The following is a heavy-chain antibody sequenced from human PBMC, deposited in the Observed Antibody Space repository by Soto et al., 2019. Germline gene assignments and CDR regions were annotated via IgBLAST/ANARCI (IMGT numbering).Heavy chain of an antibody. Sequence: QITLKESGPPLVKPTQTLTLTCTFSGFSLSTSGVGVGWIRQPPGKALEWLALIYWDDDKRYSPSLKSRHTITKDTSKNQVDLTMTSMDPVDTATYYCAHRQVVTTLLWDAFYIWGQGTMVTVSS. CDR1: GFSLSTSGVG. V-gene: IGHV2-5*02. J-gene: IGHJ3*02. CDR3: AHRQVVTTLLWDAFYI. CDR2: IYWDDDK. D-gene: IGHD2-21*02.